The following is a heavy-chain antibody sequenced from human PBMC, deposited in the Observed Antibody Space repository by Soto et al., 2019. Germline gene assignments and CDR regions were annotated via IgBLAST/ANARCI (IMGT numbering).Heavy chain of an antibody. Sequence: SETLSLTCTVSGGSISSSSYYWGWIRQPPGKGLEWIGSIYYSGSTYYNPSLKSRVTISVDTSKNQFSLKLSSVTAPDTAVYYCARHTRGGYDAFDIWGQGTMVTVSS. CDR1: GGSISSSSYY. V-gene: IGHV4-39*01. CDR2: IYYSGST. J-gene: IGHJ3*02. CDR3: ARHTRGGYDAFDI. D-gene: IGHD3-22*01.